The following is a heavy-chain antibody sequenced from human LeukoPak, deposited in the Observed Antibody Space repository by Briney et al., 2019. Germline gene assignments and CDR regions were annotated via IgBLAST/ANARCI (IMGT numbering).Heavy chain of an antibody. V-gene: IGHV3-30*02. J-gene: IGHJ4*02. CDR1: GFTFSSYG. CDR3: AKGHHLYSSSWELDY. D-gene: IGHD6-13*01. Sequence: GGSLRLSCAASGFTFSSYGMHWVRQAPGKELEWVAFIRYDGSNKYYADSVKGRFTISRDNSKNTLYLQMNSLRAEDTAVYYCAKGHHLYSSSWELDYWGQGTLVTVSS. CDR2: IRYDGSNK.